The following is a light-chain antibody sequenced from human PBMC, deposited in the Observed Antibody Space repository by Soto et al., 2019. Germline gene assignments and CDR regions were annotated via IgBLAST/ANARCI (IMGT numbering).Light chain of an antibody. Sequence: EIVMTQSPATLSVSPGERATHSCRASQSVSSNLAWYQQKPGQAPRLLISGTSSRATGIPDRFSGSGAGTDFTLTISRLEPEDFAVYYCQQYGTTPWTFGQGTKVDIK. CDR3: QQYGTTPWT. CDR2: GTS. CDR1: QSVSSN. J-gene: IGKJ1*01. V-gene: IGKV3-20*01.